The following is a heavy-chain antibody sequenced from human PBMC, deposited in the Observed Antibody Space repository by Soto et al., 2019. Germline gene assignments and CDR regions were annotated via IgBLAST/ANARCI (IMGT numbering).Heavy chain of an antibody. V-gene: IGHV3-23*01. CDR2: ISSSGGTT. Sequence: GGSLRLSCAASGLSFSSLAMSWVRQAPGKGLEWVSVISSSGGTTYYADSVKGRFTISRDNSKNTLYLQMNSLRAEDTAVYYCARDYGYACDYWGQGTLVTVSS. J-gene: IGHJ4*02. CDR3: ARDYGYACDY. CDR1: GLSFSSLA. D-gene: IGHD3-16*01.